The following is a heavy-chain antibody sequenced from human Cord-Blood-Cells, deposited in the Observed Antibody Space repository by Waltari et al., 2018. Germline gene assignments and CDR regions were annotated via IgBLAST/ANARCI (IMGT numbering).Heavy chain of an antibody. CDR2: IIPIVGTG. D-gene: IGHD7-27*01. J-gene: IGHJ2*01. CDR3: AREPYPNWWYFDL. Sequence: QVQLVQSGAEVKKPGSSVKVSCQASGGTFSSYAISWVRQAPGQGREWMGGIIPIVGTGTYAEKFQGRVTITADQSTSTAYMELSSLRSEDTAVYYCAREPYPNWWYFDLWGRGTRVTV. CDR1: GGTFSSYA. V-gene: IGHV1-69*01.